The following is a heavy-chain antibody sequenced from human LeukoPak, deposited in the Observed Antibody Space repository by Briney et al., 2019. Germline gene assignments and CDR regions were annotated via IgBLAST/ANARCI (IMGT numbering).Heavy chain of an antibody. CDR1: GGTFSSYA. Sequence: SVKVSCKASGGTFSSYAISWARQAPGQGLEWMGGIIPIFGTANYAQEFQGRVTITADKSTSTAYMELSSLRSEDTAVYYCARDRTIDDILTLDYWGQGTLVTVSS. CDR2: IIPIFGTA. CDR3: ARDRTIDDILTLDY. D-gene: IGHD3-9*01. J-gene: IGHJ4*02. V-gene: IGHV1-69*06.